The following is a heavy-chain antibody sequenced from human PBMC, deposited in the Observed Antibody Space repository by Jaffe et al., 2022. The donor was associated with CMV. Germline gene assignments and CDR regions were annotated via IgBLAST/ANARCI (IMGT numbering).Heavy chain of an antibody. CDR1: GFTFSSYS. V-gene: IGHV3-21*01. CDR3: ARDLAIFGVVTMRPFDY. J-gene: IGHJ4*02. D-gene: IGHD3-3*01. CDR2: ISSSSSYI. Sequence: EVQLVESGGGLVKPGGSLRLSCAASGFTFSSYSMNWVRQAPGKGLEWVSSISSSSSYIYYADSVKGRFTISRDNAKNSLYLQMNSLRAEDTAVYYCARDLAIFGVVTMRPFDYWGQGTLVTVSS.